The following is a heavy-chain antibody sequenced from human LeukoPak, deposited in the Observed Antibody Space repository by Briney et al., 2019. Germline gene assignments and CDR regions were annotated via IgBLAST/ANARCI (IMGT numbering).Heavy chain of an antibody. Sequence: SETLSLTCTVSGGSISSYYWSWIRQPPGKGLEWIGYIYYSGSTNYNPSLKSRVTISVDTSKNQFSLKLSSVTAADTAVYYCARGGDNSGFYGDAFDIWGQGTVVTVSS. CDR1: GGSISSYY. V-gene: IGHV4-59*01. D-gene: IGHD3-22*01. CDR3: ARGGDNSGFYGDAFDI. CDR2: IYYSGST. J-gene: IGHJ3*02.